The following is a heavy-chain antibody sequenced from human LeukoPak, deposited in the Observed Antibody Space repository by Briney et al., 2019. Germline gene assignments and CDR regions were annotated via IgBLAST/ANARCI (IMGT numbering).Heavy chain of an antibody. J-gene: IGHJ4*02. CDR3: ARPYYYGSGSPFDY. CDR2: INPNSGGT. CDR1: GYTFTGYY. Sequence: ASVKVSCEASGYTFTGYYMHWVRQAPGQGLEWMGWINPNSGGTNYAQKFQGRVTMTRDTSISTAYMELSRLRSDNTAVYYCARPYYYGSGSPFDYWGQGTLVTVSS. V-gene: IGHV1-2*02. D-gene: IGHD3-10*01.